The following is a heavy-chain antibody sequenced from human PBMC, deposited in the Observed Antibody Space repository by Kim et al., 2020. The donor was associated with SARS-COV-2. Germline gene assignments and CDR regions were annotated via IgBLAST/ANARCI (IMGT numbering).Heavy chain of an antibody. CDR3: AKDQTSIAAGVNAEYFQH. D-gene: IGHD6-25*01. J-gene: IGHJ1*01. V-gene: IGHV3-30*18. CDR2: ISYDGSNK. Sequence: GGSLRLSCAASGFTFSSYGMHWVRQAPGKGLEWVAVISYDGSNKYYADSVKGRFTISRDNSKNTLYLQMNSLRAEDTAVYYCAKDQTSIAAGVNAEYFQHWGQGTLVTVSS. CDR1: GFTFSSYG.